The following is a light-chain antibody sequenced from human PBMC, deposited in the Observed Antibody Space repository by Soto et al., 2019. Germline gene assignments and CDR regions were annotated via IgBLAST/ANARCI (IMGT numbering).Light chain of an antibody. V-gene: IGKV1-33*01. Sequence: DIPMTQSPSSLSASVGDTVTITCQASQDIRNSLYWYQQKPGGAPELLIFDASNLEAGVPSTFSGSGSGTEFTFTIPSLQPHDVATYYCQQYDNLPITFGGGTRVEI. CDR2: DAS. CDR1: QDIRNS. J-gene: IGKJ4*01. CDR3: QQYDNLPIT.